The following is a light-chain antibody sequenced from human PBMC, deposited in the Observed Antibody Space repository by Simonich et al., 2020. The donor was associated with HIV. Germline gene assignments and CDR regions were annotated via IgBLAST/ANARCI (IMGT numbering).Light chain of an antibody. J-gene: IGKJ4*01. CDR2: AAS. CDR1: QSVSSN. Sequence: EIVMTQSPATLSVSPGERATLSCRASQSVSSNLAGYQQRPGQAPSLLIYAASTRATGIPARFSGSGSGTEFTLTISSMQSEDFAVYYCQQHNNWPLTFGGGTKVEIK. CDR3: QQHNNWPLT. V-gene: IGKV3-15*01.